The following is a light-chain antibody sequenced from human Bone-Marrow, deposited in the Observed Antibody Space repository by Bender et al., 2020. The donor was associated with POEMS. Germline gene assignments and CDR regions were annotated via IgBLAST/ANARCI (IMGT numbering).Light chain of an antibody. Sequence: SVLTQPPSVSAAPGRRVTISCTGRSSNIGAGYDVYWYKQLPGTAPKLLIYDDNNRPSGVPDRFSGSKSGTSASLAISGLQTEDEADYYCQSYDNSLSGVVFGGGTKLTVL. CDR3: QSYDNSLSGVV. CDR2: DDN. CDR1: SSNIGAGYD. V-gene: IGLV1-40*01. J-gene: IGLJ3*02.